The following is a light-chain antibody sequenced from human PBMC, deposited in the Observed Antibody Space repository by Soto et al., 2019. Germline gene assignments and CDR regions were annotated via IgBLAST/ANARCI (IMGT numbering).Light chain of an antibody. J-gene: IGKJ2*01. CDR2: GAS. V-gene: IGKV3-15*01. CDR3: QQYHNWPPQYT. Sequence: EIVMTQSPATLSVSPGDSATLSCRASQTISSNLAWYQQRPGQAPRLLIHGASTRATGVPARFSGSGSGTEFTLTIRSLQSEDFAVYYCQQYHNWPPQYTFGQGTKLQIK. CDR1: QTISSN.